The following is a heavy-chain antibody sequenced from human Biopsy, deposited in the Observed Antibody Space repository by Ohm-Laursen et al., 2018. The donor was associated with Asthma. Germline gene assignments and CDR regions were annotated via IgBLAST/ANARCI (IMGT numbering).Heavy chain of an antibody. V-gene: IGHV4-31*03. Sequence: TLSLTCTVSGDSITSGGCCWNWIRQHPGKGLEWIGYIHYSGTSYFNPSLKSRVSFSRDTSKNQFSLKLSFVIAADTAMYYCARIPRRSGSYFVDYWGQGTLVTVSS. D-gene: IGHD3-22*01. J-gene: IGHJ4*02. CDR1: GDSITSGGCC. CDR2: IHYSGTS. CDR3: ARIPRRSGSYFVDY.